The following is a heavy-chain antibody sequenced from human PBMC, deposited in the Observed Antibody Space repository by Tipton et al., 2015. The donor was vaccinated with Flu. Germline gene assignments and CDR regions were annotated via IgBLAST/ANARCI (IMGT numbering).Heavy chain of an antibody. J-gene: IGHJ4*02. CDR2: IHHSGST. CDR3: ARDGGQWNIDY. V-gene: IGHV4-38-2*02. D-gene: IGHD1/OR15-1a*01. Sequence: TLSLTCGVSGYFITSDYFWGWVRQPPGKGLGWIGSIHHSGSTHYNPSFKTRVTISRDTSKNQFSLKLTSVTAADTAVYYCARDGGQWNIDYWGQGSRSPSPQ. CDR1: GYFITSDYF.